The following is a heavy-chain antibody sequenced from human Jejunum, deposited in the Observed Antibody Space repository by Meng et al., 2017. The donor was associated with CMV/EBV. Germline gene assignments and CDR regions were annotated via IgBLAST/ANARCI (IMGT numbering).Heavy chain of an antibody. Sequence: SCAASGFTFNTYWMSWVCQAPGKGLEWVSYITGPGNTIYDADAVRGRFTISRDNAKNSLYLHMSGLRAEDTAVYYCARLQWAAFDFLGQGTLVTVSS. CDR2: ITGPGNTI. J-gene: IGHJ4*02. CDR1: GFTFNTYW. CDR3: ARLQWAAFDF. V-gene: IGHV3-48*04. D-gene: IGHD4-11*01.